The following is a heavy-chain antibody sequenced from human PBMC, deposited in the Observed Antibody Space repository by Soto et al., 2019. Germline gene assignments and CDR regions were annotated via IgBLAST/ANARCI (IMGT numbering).Heavy chain of an antibody. Sequence: QITLKESGPTLVKPTQTLTLTCTFSGFSLSTSGMGVGWIRQPPGKALECLVLIYWDDDKRYSPSLESRLTISKDTSKNQVVLIMTNMDPVDTATYYCARLVAPRVADYWGQGTLVTVSS. J-gene: IGHJ4*02. CDR3: ARLVAPRVADY. V-gene: IGHV2-5*02. CDR2: IYWDDDK. D-gene: IGHD5-12*01. CDR1: GFSLSTSGMG.